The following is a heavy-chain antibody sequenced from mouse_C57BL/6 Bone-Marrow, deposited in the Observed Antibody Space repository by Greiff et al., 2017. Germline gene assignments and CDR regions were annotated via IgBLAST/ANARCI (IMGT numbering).Heavy chain of an antibody. CDR3: ARHDYDDYFDY. CDR1: GFTFSSYG. V-gene: IGHV5-6*01. J-gene: IGHJ2*01. D-gene: IGHD2-4*01. Sequence: EVQLVESGGDLVKPGGSLKLSCAASGFTFSSYGMSWVRPTPDKRLEWVATISSGGSYTYYPDSVKGRFTISRANAKNTLYLQMSSLKSEDTAMYYCARHDYDDYFDYWRQGTTLTVSS. CDR2: ISSGGSYT.